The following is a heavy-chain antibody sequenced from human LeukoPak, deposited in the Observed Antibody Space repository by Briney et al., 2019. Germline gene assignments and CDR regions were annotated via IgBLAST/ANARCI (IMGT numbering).Heavy chain of an antibody. CDR3: AKAKTNWEVDY. CDR1: GFTFSSYG. V-gene: IGHV3-30*18. CDR2: ISYDGSNK. D-gene: IGHD7-27*01. Sequence: GRSLRLSCAASGFTFSSYGMHWVRQAPGKGLXWVAVISYDGSNKYYADSVKGRFTISRDNSKNTLYLQMNSLRAEDTAVYYCAKAKTNWEVDYWGQGTLVTVSS. J-gene: IGHJ4*02.